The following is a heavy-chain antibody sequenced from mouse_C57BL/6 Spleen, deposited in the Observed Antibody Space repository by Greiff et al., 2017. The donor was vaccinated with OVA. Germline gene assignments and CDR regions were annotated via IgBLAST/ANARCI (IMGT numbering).Heavy chain of an antibody. J-gene: IGHJ3*01. CDR2: ISSGSSTI. CDR1: GFTFSDYG. Sequence: EVKLVESGGGLVKPGGSLKLSCAASGFTFSDYGMHWVRQAPEKGLEWVAYISSGSSTIYYADTVKGRVTISRDNAKNTLFLQMTSLRSEDTAMYYCANYGSSSWFAYWGQGTLVTVSA. CDR3: ANYGSSSWFAY. D-gene: IGHD1-1*01. V-gene: IGHV5-17*01.